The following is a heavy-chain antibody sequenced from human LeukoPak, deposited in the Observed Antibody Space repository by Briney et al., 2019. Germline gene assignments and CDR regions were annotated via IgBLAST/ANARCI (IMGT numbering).Heavy chain of an antibody. CDR2: IYYSGST. J-gene: IGHJ4*02. CDR1: GGSISSYY. V-gene: IGHV4-59*12. D-gene: IGHD4-23*01. CDR3: ARDLVGATVVTKDY. Sequence: SETLSLTCSVSGGSISSYYWSWMRQPPGKGLEWIAYIYYSGSTNYNPSLKSRVTISVDTSKNQFSLKLSSVTAADTAVYYCARDLVGATVVTKDYWGQGTLVTVSS.